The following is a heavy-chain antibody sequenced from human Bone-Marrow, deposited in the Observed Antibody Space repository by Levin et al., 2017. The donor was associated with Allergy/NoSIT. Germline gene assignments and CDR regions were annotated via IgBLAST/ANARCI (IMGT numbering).Heavy chain of an antibody. J-gene: IGHJ4*02. V-gene: IGHV5-51*01. Sequence: LGESLKISCKGSGYSFTHHWIAWVRQMPGKGLEWVGIIYPDDSNIKYSPSFQGHVTISADKSINTAYLQWRSLKASDTAMYYCAKQGGGGFYDLSGYYYDYWGQGTLVTVSS. CDR1: GYSFTHHW. CDR3: AKQGGGGFYDLSGYYYDY. CDR2: IYPDDSNI. D-gene: IGHD3-22*01.